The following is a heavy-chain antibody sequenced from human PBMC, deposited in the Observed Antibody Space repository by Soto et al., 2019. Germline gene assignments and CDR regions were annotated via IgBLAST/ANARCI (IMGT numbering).Heavy chain of an antibody. V-gene: IGHV3-53*04. J-gene: IGHJ6*03. D-gene: IGHD2-2*01. CDR1: GFTVSSNY. CDR2: IYSGGST. CDR3: ARVRSGGAIVVVPAAKWGDYYYMDV. Sequence: GGSLRLSCAASGFTVSSNYMSWVRQAPGKGLEWVSVIYSGGSTYYADSVKGRFTISRHNSKNTLYLQMNGLRAEDTAVYYCARVRSGGAIVVVPAAKWGDYYYMDVWGKGTTVTVSS.